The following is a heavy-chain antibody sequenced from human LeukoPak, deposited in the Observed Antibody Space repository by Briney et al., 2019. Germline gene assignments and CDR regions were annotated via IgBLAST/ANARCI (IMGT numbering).Heavy chain of an antibody. D-gene: IGHD3-10*01. V-gene: IGHV3-48*03. J-gene: IGHJ4*02. CDR1: GFTFSSYE. CDR3: HYYGSGSYSSHPFDY. CDR2: ISSSGSTI. Sequence: GGSLRLSCAASGFTFSSYEMNWVRQTPGKRLEWVSYISSSGSTIYYADSVKGRFTISRDNAKNSLYLQMNSLRAEDTAVYYCHYYGSGSYSSHPFDYWGQGTLVTVSS.